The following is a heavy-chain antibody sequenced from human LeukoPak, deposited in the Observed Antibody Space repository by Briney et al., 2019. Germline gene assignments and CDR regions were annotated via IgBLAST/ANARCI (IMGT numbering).Heavy chain of an antibody. CDR2: INPSGGST. J-gene: IGHJ4*02. CDR3: ASSGSGSYPDY. CDR1: GYTFTSYY. V-gene: IGHV1-46*01. Sequence: GASVKVSCTASGYTFTSYYMHWVRQAPGQGLEWMGIINPSGGSTSYAQKFQGRVTMTRDTSTSTVYMELSSLRAEDTAVYYCASSGSGSYPDYWGQGTLVTVSS. D-gene: IGHD3-10*01.